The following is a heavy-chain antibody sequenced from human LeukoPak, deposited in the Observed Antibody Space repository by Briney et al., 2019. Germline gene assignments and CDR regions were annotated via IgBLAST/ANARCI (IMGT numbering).Heavy chain of an antibody. CDR1: GFSFSDHY. Sequence: GGSLRLSCAASGFSFSDHYMDWVRQAPGKGLEWVGRARNKANSYTTEYATSVKDRFTISRDDSENSLYLQMNSLKTEDTAVYYCARVRYCSSTTCRGAFDIWGQGTMVTVTS. CDR2: ARNKANSYTT. D-gene: IGHD2-2*01. V-gene: IGHV3-72*01. CDR3: ARVRYCSSTTCRGAFDI. J-gene: IGHJ3*02.